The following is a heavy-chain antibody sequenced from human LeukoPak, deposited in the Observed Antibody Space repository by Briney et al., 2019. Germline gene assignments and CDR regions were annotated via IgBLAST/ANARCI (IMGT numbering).Heavy chain of an antibody. CDR3: AKTRGSGPFDY. J-gene: IGHJ4*02. Sequence: PGGSLRLSCAASGFTFSSYTMHWVRQAPGKGLEWVSLISWDGGSTYYADSVKGRFTISRDNSKNTLYLQMNNLGAEDTAVYYCAKTRGSGPFDYWGQGTLVTVSS. V-gene: IGHV3-23*01. D-gene: IGHD3-10*01. CDR1: GFTFSSYT. CDR2: ISWDGGST.